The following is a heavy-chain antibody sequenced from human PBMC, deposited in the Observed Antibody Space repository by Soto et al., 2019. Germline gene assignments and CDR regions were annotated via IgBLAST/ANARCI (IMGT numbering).Heavy chain of an antibody. CDR1: GFTFSNHA. CDR3: ARDPGALPHDLRSALDI. J-gene: IGHJ3*02. Sequence: QVQLVESGGGVVQPGRSLRLSCAASGFTFSNHAMHWVRQAPGKGLEWVAVITYDGSNKYYADSVEGRFTISRDNSKNTLYLQMDSLRAEHTAVYYCARDPGALPHDLRSALDIWGQGTLVTVSS. CDR2: ITYDGSNK. V-gene: IGHV3-30*04. D-gene: IGHD3-3*01.